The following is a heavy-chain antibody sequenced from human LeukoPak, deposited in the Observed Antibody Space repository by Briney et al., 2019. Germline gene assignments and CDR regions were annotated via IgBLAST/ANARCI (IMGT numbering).Heavy chain of an antibody. CDR3: ARTMEAEVGEYFDY. CDR2: IYYSGST. V-gene: IGHV4-61*08. D-gene: IGHD3-10*01. CDR1: GGSISSGGYY. J-gene: IGHJ4*02. Sequence: SETLSLTCTVSGGSISSGGYYWSWIRQHPGKGLEWIGYIYYSGSTNYNPSLKSRVTISVDTSKNQFSLKLSSVTAADTAVCYCARTMEAEVGEYFDYWGQGTLVTVSS.